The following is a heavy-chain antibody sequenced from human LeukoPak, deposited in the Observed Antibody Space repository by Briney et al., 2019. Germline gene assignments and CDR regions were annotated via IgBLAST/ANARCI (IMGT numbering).Heavy chain of an antibody. CDR1: GFTFSSYW. CDR3: AKDLAVADFDY. Sequence: GGSLRLSCAASGFTFSSYWMHWVRQAPGKGLVWVSRINSDGSSTTYADSVKGRFTISRDNAKNTLYLQMNSLGAEDTAVYYCAKDLAVADFDYWGQGTLVTVSS. D-gene: IGHD6-19*01. CDR2: INSDGSST. V-gene: IGHV3-74*03. J-gene: IGHJ4*02.